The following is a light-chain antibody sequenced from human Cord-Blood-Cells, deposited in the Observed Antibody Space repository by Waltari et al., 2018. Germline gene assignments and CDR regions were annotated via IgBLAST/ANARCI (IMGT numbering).Light chain of an antibody. CDR2: KAS. CDR1: QSISSW. Sequence: DIQMTQSPSTLSASVGDRVTITCRASQSISSWLAWYQQKPGKAPKLLIYKASSLESGVPSRFSGSGAGRECALTISSLQPEDFTTYYCQQYKSYSTFGPGTKVEIK. J-gene: IGKJ1*01. CDR3: QQYKSYST. V-gene: IGKV1-5*03.